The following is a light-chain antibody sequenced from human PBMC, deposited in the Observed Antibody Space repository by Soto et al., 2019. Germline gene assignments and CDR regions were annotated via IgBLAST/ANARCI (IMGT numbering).Light chain of an antibody. CDR3: QQRQYWPPIT. Sequence: VLTQSPATLSLSPGERSTLSCMSIHSVISYLAWYQQKPGQAPRLLIYDTSNRATGVPARFSGSGSGTDFTLTISSLEPEDCAIYYCQQRQYWPPITFGQGTRLEI. V-gene: IGKV3-11*01. CDR2: DTS. J-gene: IGKJ5*01. CDR1: HSVISY.